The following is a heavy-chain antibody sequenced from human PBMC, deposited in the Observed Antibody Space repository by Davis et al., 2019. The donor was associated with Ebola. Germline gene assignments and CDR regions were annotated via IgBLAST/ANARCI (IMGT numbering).Heavy chain of an antibody. Sequence: SETLSLTCTASGGPISSSSYYWGWIRQPPGKGLEWIGSTYYSRSTYYNPSLKSRVTISVDTSKNQFSLKLSSVTAADTAVYYCARRKKYCTKGVCYYDYWGQGTLVTVSS. CDR1: GGPISSSSYY. CDR3: ARRKKYCTKGVCYYDY. J-gene: IGHJ4*02. V-gene: IGHV4-39*01. CDR2: TYYSRST. D-gene: IGHD2-8*01.